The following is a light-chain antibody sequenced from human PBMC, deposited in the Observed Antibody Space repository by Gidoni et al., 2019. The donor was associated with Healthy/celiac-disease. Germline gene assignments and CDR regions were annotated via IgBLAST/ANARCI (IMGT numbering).Light chain of an antibody. V-gene: IGKV1-39*01. CDR1: QSISSY. CDR3: QQSYSTPPLT. Sequence: DIQMTQSPSSLSASVGDRVTITCRASQSISSYLNWYQQKPGKAPKLLIYAASSLQSGVPSRCSGSGSGTDFTLTISSLQPEDFATYYGQQSYSTPPLTFGGGTKVEIK. J-gene: IGKJ4*01. CDR2: AAS.